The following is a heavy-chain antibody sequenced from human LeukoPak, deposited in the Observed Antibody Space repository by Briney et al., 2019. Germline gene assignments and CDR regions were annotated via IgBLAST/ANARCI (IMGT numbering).Heavy chain of an antibody. Sequence: SETLSLTCTGSGGSISSSSYYWDWIRQPPGKGLEWIGSIYYSGSTYYNPSLKSRVTISVDTSKNQFSLKLSSVTAADTAVYYCARHPMHYGMDVWGQGTTVTVSS. CDR1: GGSISSSSYY. CDR2: IYYSGST. CDR3: ARHPMHYGMDV. V-gene: IGHV4-39*01. J-gene: IGHJ6*02.